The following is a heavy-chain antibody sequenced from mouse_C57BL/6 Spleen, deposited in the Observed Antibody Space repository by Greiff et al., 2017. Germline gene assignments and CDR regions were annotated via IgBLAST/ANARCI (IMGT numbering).Heavy chain of an antibody. Sequence: VQLQQSGAELARPGASVKLSCKASGYTFTSYGISWVKQRTGQGLEWIGEIYPRSGNTYYNEKFKGKATLTADKSSSTAYMELRSLTSEDSAVYFCARDDYDVHWFAYWGQGTLVTVSA. J-gene: IGHJ3*01. V-gene: IGHV1-81*01. D-gene: IGHD2-4*01. CDR1: GYTFTSYG. CDR2: IYPRSGNT. CDR3: ARDDYDVHWFAY.